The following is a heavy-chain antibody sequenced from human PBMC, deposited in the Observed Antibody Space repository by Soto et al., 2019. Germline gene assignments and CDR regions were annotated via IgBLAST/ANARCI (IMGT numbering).Heavy chain of an antibody. CDR2: ISYDGSNK. CDR3: AKEVGYCASTSCHSSGMDV. V-gene: IGHV3-30-3*01. CDR1: GFTFSSYA. J-gene: IGHJ6*02. Sequence: PGGSLRLSCAASGFTFSSYAMHWVRQAPGKGLEWVAVISYDGSNKYYADSVKGRFTISRDDSKNTLYLQMISLRAEDTAVYHCAKEVGYCASTSCHSSGMDVWGQGTTVTVSS. D-gene: IGHD2-2*01.